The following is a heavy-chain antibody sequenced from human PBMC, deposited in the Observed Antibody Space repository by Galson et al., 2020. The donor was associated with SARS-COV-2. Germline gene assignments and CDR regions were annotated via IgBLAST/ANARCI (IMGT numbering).Heavy chain of an antibody. D-gene: IGHD2-21*02. CDR2: IKRKTDGGTT. J-gene: IGHJ4*02. CDR3: MTATTH. CDR1: GFIFSTAW. V-gene: IGHV3-15*01. Sequence: GGSLRLSCAASGFIFSTAWMNWVRQAPGKGLQWVGRIKRKTDGGTTDYAAPVKGRFIISRDDSENTLYLQMNSLKIEDTGVYYCMTATTHWGQGTLVTVSS.